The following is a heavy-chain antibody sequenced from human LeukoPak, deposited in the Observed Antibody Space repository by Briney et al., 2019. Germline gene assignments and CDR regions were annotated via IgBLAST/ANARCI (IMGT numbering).Heavy chain of an antibody. D-gene: IGHD2-15*01. CDR3: ARPLGYCSDSRCPQSWFDP. Sequence: SETLSLTCAVSGGSFSGYYWTWIRQPPGKGLEWIGEINHSGRINYNPSLKSRVIMSVDTSKNQFSLKLSSVTAADTAVYYCARPLGYCSDSRCPQSWFDPWGQGTLVTVSS. CDR2: INHSGRI. J-gene: IGHJ5*02. V-gene: IGHV4-34*01. CDR1: GGSFSGYY.